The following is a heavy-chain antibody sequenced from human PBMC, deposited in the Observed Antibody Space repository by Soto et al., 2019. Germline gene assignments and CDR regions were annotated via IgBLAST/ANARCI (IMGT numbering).Heavy chain of an antibody. V-gene: IGHV3-21*01. Sequence: GGSLRLSCAASGFTFSSYSMNWVRQAPGKGLEWVSSISSSSSYIYYADSVKGRFTISRDNAKNSLYLQMNSLRAEDTAVYYCARDRSSSTLYGMDVWGQGTTVTVSS. CDR1: GFTFSSYS. CDR3: ARDRSSSTLYGMDV. D-gene: IGHD6-13*01. J-gene: IGHJ6*02. CDR2: ISSSSSYI.